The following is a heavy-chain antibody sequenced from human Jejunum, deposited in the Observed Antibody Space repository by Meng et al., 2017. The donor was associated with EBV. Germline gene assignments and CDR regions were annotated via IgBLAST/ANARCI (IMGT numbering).Heavy chain of an antibody. CDR2: MNSNSGDT. CDR1: GYTLTIHV. D-gene: IGHD6-19*01. V-gene: IGHV1-8*01. J-gene: IGHJ5*02. Sequence: QVQMLHAEAEMKKPGASVKVSCKGSGYTLTIHVINWVRQAPGQGLEWMGWMNSNSGDTGYAQKFQGRVTMTRDTSINTAYMELSSLTSEDTALYYCMRGSGAGGRDWIDPWGQGTLVTVSS. CDR3: MRGSGAGGRDWIDP.